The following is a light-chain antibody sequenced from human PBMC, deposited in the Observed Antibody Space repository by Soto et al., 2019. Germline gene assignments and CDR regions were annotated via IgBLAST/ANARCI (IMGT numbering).Light chain of an antibody. V-gene: IGKV4-1*01. CDR2: WAS. J-gene: IGKJ2*01. Sequence: DIVMTQSPDSLAVSLGERATINCKSSQSVLYTPNNNNYLAWFQQKPGQPPKLLIYWASIRESGAPDRFSGSGSGTDFTLTISSVEAEDVAVYYCHQYARDQFTFGQGTKLEIK. CDR3: HQYARDQFT. CDR1: QSVLYTPNNNNY.